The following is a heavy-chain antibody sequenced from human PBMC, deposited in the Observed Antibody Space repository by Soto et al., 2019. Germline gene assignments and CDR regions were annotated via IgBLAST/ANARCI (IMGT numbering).Heavy chain of an antibody. CDR1: GYTFTSYY. J-gene: IGHJ6*02. Sequence: ASVKVSCKASGYTFTSYYMHWVRQAPGQGLEWMGIINPSGGSTSYAQKFQGRVTMTRDTSTSTVYMELSSLRSEDTAVYYCARDRLWSPYYDILTGTYGMDVWGQGTTVTGSS. V-gene: IGHV1-46*01. CDR2: INPSGGST. D-gene: IGHD3-9*01. CDR3: ARDRLWSPYYDILTGTYGMDV.